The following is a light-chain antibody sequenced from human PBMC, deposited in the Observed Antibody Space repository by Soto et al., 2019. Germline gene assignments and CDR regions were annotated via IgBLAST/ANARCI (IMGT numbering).Light chain of an antibody. CDR2: AAS. V-gene: IGKV3-20*01. Sequence: EIVLTQSPGTLSLSPGERATLSCRASQSVSANFVAWYQQKPGQPPRLFIFAASGRAAGIPDRFSGSGSGTDFTLTISRLEPEDFAVYYCQQYNNWPVTFGQGTKVEIK. J-gene: IGKJ1*01. CDR3: QQYNNWPVT. CDR1: QSVSANF.